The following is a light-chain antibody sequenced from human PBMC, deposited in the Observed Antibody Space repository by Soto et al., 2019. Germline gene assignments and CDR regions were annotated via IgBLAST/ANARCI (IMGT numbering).Light chain of an antibody. CDR2: DAS. CDR1: QSISSW. CDR3: QQYNSYSYT. Sequence: DIQMTQSPSTLSASVGDRVTITCRASQSISSWLAWYQQKPGKAPKLLIYDASSLESGVPSRFSGSGSGTEFILTISSLQPDDFATYYCQQYNSYSYTFGQGNKLEI. J-gene: IGKJ2*01. V-gene: IGKV1-5*01.